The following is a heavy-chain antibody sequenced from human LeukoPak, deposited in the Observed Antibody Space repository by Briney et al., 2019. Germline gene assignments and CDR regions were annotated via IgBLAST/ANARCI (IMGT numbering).Heavy chain of an antibody. D-gene: IGHD3-22*01. CDR2: IIPILGIA. J-gene: IGHJ5*02. V-gene: IGHV1-69*02. Sequence: ASVKVSCKASGGTFSSYTISWVRQAPGQGLERMGRIIPILGIANYAQKFQGRVTITADKSTSTAYMELSSLRSEDTAVYYCARLISGYYGNWFDPWGQGTLVTASS. CDR3: ARLISGYYGNWFDP. CDR1: GGTFSSYT.